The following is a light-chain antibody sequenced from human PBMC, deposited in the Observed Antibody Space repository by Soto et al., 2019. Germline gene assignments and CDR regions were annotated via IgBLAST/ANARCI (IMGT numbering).Light chain of an antibody. CDR3: QQDSSLPIT. J-gene: IGKJ4*01. CDR1: ESISGR. Sequence: EIQMTQSPSTLSASIGERATITCRASESISGRLAWYQQKPGKAPRLLIYGVSSWDTGIPSRFSGSGSETEFTLTISSLQPDDFATYYCQQDSSLPITFGRGTKVDIK. V-gene: IGKV1-5*03. CDR2: GVS.